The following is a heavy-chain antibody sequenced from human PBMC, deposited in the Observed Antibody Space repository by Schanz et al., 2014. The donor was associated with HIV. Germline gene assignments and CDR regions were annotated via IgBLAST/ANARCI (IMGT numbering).Heavy chain of an antibody. J-gene: IGHJ4*02. D-gene: IGHD3-10*01. CDR2: INPSSGGT. V-gene: IGHV1-2*02. CDR3: ERAQNFISMVRGVMGGVDY. CDR1: GYTFTGYY. Sequence: QVKLVQSGAEVKKPGASVKVSCKASGYTFTGYYMHWVRQAPGQGLEWMGWINPSSGGTNYAQKFKGRVTMTRDTSISTAYMEMRRLRPDETAVYYCERAQNFISMVRGVMGGVDYWGQGTLVTVSS.